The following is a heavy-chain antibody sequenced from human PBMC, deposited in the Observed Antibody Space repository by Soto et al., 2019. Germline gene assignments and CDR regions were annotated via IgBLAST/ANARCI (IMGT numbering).Heavy chain of an antibody. CDR2: ISWNNGSI. V-gene: IGHV3-9*01. D-gene: IGHD2-2*01. J-gene: IGHJ6*03. Sequence: GGSLRLSCAASGFTFDDYAMHWVRQAPGKGLEWVSGISWNNGSIGYADSVKGRFTISKDNAKNSLYLQMNSLRAEDTALYYCATATVVVPAATEGSTRPKNYYMDVWGKGTTVTVSS. CDR3: ATATVVVPAATEGSTRPKNYYMDV. CDR1: GFTFDDYA.